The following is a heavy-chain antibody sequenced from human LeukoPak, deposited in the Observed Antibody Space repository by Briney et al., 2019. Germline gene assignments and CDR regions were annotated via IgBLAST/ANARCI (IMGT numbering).Heavy chain of an antibody. V-gene: IGHV3-7*01. D-gene: IGHD3-3*01. J-gene: IGHJ4*02. Sequence: DPGGSLRLSCVGSGFRFSGYWMSWVRQAPGKGLEWVANIKQDGSVKYYVDSVKGRFTISRDNAKNSQYLQMNSLRVEDTAIYYCATDGGPFDHWGQGTLVTVSS. CDR1: GFRFSGYW. CDR3: ATDGGPFDH. CDR2: IKQDGSVK.